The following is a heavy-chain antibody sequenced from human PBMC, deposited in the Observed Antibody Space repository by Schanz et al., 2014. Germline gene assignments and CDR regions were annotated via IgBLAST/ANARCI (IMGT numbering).Heavy chain of an antibody. J-gene: IGHJ4*02. CDR3: AKVQTHTLYGGNSCFDY. D-gene: IGHD2-21*02. CDR1: GFTFSSRS. Sequence: EVQLVESGGGLVQPGGSLRLSCAASGFTFSSRSMNWVRQAPGKGLEWVSGISWNSGNIAYADSVKGRFTISRDNAKNSLYLQMNSLRPEDTALYYCAKVQTHTLYGGNSCFDYWGQGTLVTVSS. V-gene: IGHV3-9*01. CDR2: ISWNSGNI.